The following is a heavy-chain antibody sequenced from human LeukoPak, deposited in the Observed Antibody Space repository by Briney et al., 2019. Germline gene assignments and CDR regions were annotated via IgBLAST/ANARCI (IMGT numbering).Heavy chain of an antibody. V-gene: IGHV3-21*01. D-gene: IGHD2-2*01. CDR2: ISSSGSYI. CDR1: GFTFSTNS. CDR3: AKIGYCRSASCLGDTFEI. Sequence: PGGSLRLSCAASGFTFSTNSMNWVRQAPGKGLEWVASISSSGSYIYYPDSVKGRFIISRDSSKNTLYLQMNSLRPEDTAVYYCAKIGYCRSASCLGDTFEIWGQGTMVTVSS. J-gene: IGHJ3*02.